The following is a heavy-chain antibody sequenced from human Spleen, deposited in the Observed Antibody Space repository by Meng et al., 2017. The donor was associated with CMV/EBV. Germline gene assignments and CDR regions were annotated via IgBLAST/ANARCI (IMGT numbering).Heavy chain of an antibody. CDR3: ARDDGATGGFDY. J-gene: IGHJ4*02. Sequence: CKASGTTFTSYGIRWVRQAPGQGLEWMGWISAYNGNTNYAQKLQGRVTMTTDTSTSTAYMELRSLRSDDTAVYYCARDDGATGGFDYWGQGTLVTVSS. CDR2: ISAYNGNT. CDR1: GTTFTSYG. D-gene: IGHD1-26*01. V-gene: IGHV1-18*01.